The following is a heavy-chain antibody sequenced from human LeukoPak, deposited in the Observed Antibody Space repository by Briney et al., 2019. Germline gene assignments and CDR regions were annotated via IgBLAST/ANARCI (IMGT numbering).Heavy chain of an antibody. CDR3: ARAREQQLVRYYYYGMDV. CDR2: ISAYNGNT. D-gene: IGHD6-13*01. V-gene: IGHV1-18*01. CDR1: GYTFTSYG. J-gene: IGHJ6*02. Sequence: ASVKVSCKASGYTFTSYGISWVRRAPGQGLEWMGWISAYNGNTNYAQKLQGRVTMTRDTSTSTVYMELSSLRSEDTAVYYCARAREQQLVRYYYYGMDVWGQGTTVTVSS.